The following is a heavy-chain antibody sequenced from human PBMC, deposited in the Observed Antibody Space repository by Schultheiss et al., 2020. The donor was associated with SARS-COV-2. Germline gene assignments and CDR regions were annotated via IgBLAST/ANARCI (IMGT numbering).Heavy chain of an antibody. CDR2: IIPIFGTA. Sequence: SVKVSCKASGYTFTSYAISWVRQAPGQGLEWMGGIIPIFGTAKYAQKFQGRVTITADKSTSTAYMELSSLRSEDTAVYYCASLPYSSGWYYDYWGQGTLVTVSS. CDR1: GYTFTSYA. V-gene: IGHV1-69*06. CDR3: ASLPYSSGWYYDY. J-gene: IGHJ4*02. D-gene: IGHD6-19*01.